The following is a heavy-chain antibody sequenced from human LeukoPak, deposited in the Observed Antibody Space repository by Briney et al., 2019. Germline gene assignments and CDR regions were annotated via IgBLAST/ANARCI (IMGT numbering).Heavy chain of an antibody. Sequence: GGSLRLSCAASGFTFSTYAMSWVRQAPGKGLAWVSTISDSDGSTYYADSVKGRFTISRDNSKNTLFLQMNSLRAEDTAVYYCARGYIYGYHYWGQGTLVTVSS. D-gene: IGHD5-18*01. CDR3: ARGYIYGYHY. CDR2: ISDSDGST. CDR1: GFTFSTYA. V-gene: IGHV3-23*01. J-gene: IGHJ4*02.